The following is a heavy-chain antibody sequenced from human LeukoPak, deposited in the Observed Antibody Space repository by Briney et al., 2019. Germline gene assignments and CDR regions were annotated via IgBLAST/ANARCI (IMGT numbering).Heavy chain of an antibody. D-gene: IGHD6-19*01. CDR1: GFAFSSQA. V-gene: IGHV3-23*01. Sequence: RGSLRLSCAASGFAFSSQAMGWVRQAPGKGLEWVSVISDSGDTTYYADSVKGRFTISRDNSKNTLYLQLNSLRAEDTAIYYCAKDARRSDGWYFFDHWGQGALVTVSS. J-gene: IGHJ4*02. CDR2: ISDSGDTT. CDR3: AKDARRSDGWYFFDH.